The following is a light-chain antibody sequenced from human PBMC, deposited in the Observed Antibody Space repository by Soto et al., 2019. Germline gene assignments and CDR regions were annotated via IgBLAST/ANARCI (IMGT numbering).Light chain of an antibody. CDR2: GAS. J-gene: IGKJ4*01. CDR3: QQYSSSPLT. V-gene: IGKV3D-7*01. Sequence: EIVMTQSPATLSLSPGARAPLSCRASQSVSSSFLSWYQQKPGQAPRLLIYGASTRATDIPARLSGSGSGTEFTLTISRLEPEDFAVYYCQQYSSSPLTFGGGTKVDIK. CDR1: QSVSSSF.